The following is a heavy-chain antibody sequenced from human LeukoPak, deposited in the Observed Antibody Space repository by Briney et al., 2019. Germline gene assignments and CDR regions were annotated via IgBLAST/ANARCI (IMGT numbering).Heavy chain of an antibody. V-gene: IGHV3-74*01. Sequence: PGGSLRLSCAASGFTFSSYWMHWVRQAPGKGLEWVSRIKSDGSTRYADSVKGRFTISRDNAKNTVSLQMNSLRAEDTGVYYCARAPSEIGGYYPEYFRHWGQGTLVTVSP. CDR2: IKSDGST. CDR3: ARAPSEIGGYYPEYFRH. CDR1: GFTFSSYW. J-gene: IGHJ1*01. D-gene: IGHD3-22*01.